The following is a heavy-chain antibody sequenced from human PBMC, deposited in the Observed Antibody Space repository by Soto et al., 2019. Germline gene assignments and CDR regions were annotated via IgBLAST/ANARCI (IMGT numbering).Heavy chain of an antibody. CDR2: IGTRSDI. D-gene: IGHD2-21*02. V-gene: IGHV3-21*01. J-gene: IGHJ6*02. CDR1: GFTFSSYS. CDR3: AREETAWPLAYGLDV. Sequence: EGSLRLSCAASGFTFSSYSMHWVRQAPGKGLEWVSSIGTRSDIYYADSVKGRFTISRDNAKNSLSLQMNSMTAEDTAGYYCAREETAWPLAYGLDVWGQGTPDTVSS.